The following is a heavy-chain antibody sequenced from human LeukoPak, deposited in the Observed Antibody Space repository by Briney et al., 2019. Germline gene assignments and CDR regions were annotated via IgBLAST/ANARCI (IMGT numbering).Heavy chain of an antibody. D-gene: IGHD4-17*01. CDR3: ARDEGGPYGDYGLTAY. CDR1: GFTFSSYA. Sequence: GGSLGLSCAASGFTFSSYAMHWVRQAPGKGLEYVSAISSNGGSTYYANSVKGRFTISRDNSKNTLYLQMGSLRAEDMAVYYCARDEGGPYGDYGLTAYWGQGTLVTVSS. CDR2: ISSNGGST. J-gene: IGHJ4*02. V-gene: IGHV3-64*01.